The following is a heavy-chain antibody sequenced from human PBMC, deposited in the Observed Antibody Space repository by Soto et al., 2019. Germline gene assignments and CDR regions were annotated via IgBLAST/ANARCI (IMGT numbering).Heavy chain of an antibody. D-gene: IGHD3-3*01. CDR3: ASHHPITIFGVVISPDAFDI. Sequence: PGGSLRLSCAASGFTFDDYAMHWVRQAPGKGLEWVSGISWNSGSIGYADSVKGRFTISRDNAKNSLYLQMNSLRAEDTAVYYCASHHPITIFGVVISPDAFDIWGQGTMVTVSS. CDR2: ISWNSGSI. J-gene: IGHJ3*02. CDR1: GFTFDDYA. V-gene: IGHV3-9*01.